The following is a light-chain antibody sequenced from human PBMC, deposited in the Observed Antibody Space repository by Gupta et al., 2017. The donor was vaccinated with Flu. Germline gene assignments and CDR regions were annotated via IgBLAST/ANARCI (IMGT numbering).Light chain of an antibody. CDR1: QSISTY. J-gene: IGKJ4*01. CDR3: QQRSSWLT. CDR2: DVS. Sequence: SPATLSLSPGERATLSCRASQSISTYLAWYQQKPGQAPRLLIYDVSNRATGIPARFSGSGSGTDFTLTISRREPEDFAVYYWQQRSSWLTFGGGTKVEIK. V-gene: IGKV3-11*01.